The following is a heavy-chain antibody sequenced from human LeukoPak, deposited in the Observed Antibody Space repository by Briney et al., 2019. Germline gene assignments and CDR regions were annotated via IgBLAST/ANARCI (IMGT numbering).Heavy chain of an antibody. CDR3: AKGTESQTSIAVAGTDFDY. D-gene: IGHD6-19*01. CDR1: GFTFSSYS. V-gene: IGHV3-43*02. J-gene: IGHJ4*02. CDR2: ISGDGGST. Sequence: PGGSLRLSCAASGFTFSSYSMNGVRQAPGEGLEWVSLISGDGGSTYYADSVKGRFTISRDNSKNSLYLQMNSLRTEDTALYYCAKGTESQTSIAVAGTDFDYWGQGTLVTVSS.